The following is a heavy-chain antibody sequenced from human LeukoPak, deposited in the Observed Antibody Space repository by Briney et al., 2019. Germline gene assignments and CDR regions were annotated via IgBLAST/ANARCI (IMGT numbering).Heavy chain of an antibody. CDR3: ASAGYYDFWSGYDPRNYYYYMDV. D-gene: IGHD3-3*01. J-gene: IGHJ6*03. V-gene: IGHV1-69*05. CDR2: IIPIFGTA. CDR1: GGTFSSYA. Sequence: ASVKVSCKASGGTFSSYAISWVRQAPGQGLEWMGGIIPIFGTANYAQKFQGRVTITTDESTSTAYMELSSLRSEDTAVYYCASAGYYDFWSGYDPRNYYYYMDVWGKGTTVTVSS.